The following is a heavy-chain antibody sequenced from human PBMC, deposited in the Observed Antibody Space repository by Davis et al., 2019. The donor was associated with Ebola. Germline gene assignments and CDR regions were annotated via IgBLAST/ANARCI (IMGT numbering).Heavy chain of an antibody. V-gene: IGHV3-30*18. CDR2: ISHDGANH. D-gene: IGHD1-26*01. CDR3: AKDWYRGSFLDD. CDR1: GFTSSNHA. Sequence: GGSLRLSRETSGFTSSNHAMHWVRQAPGKGLEWVAIISHDGANHDYAVSVTGRFIVSRDNSKNTLYLQMNSLRPEDTAVYRCAKDWYRGSFLDDWGQGTLVTVSS. J-gene: IGHJ4*02.